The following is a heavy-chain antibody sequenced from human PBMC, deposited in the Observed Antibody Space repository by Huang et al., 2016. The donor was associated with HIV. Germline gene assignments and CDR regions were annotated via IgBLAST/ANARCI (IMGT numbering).Heavy chain of an antibody. Sequence: QVQLVESGGGVVQPGRSLRLSCAASGFTFSKYTMHWVRQAPGKGLEWVSIISYDGKKEYYADFAKGRFTISRDNSKDTLDLQMNSLRPDDTALYYCATSFEVAGIDAFDICGQGSMVTVSS. V-gene: IGHV3-30*04. J-gene: IGHJ3*02. D-gene: IGHD6-19*01. CDR3: ATSFEVAGIDAFDI. CDR1: GFTFSKYT. CDR2: ISYDGKKE.